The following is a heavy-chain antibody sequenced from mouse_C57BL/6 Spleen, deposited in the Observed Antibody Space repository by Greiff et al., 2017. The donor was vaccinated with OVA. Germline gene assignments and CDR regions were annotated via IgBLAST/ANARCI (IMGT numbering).Heavy chain of an antibody. V-gene: IGHV5-6*01. D-gene: IGHD2-2*01. J-gene: IGHJ2*01. CDR1: GFTFSSYG. CDR3: ARQGYDVGGNYFDY. CDR2: ISSGGSYT. Sequence: EVHLVESGGDLVKPGGSLKLSCAASGFTFSSYGMSWVRQTPDKRLEWVATISSGGSYTYYPDSVKGRFTISRDNAKNTLYLQMSSLKSEDTAMYYCARQGYDVGGNYFDYWGQGTTLTVSS.